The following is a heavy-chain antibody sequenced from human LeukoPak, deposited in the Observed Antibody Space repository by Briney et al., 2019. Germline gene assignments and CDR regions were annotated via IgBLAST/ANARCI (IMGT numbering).Heavy chain of an antibody. D-gene: IGHD2-21*02. Sequence: GGSLRLSCTASGFTFSNYWMSWVRQAPGKGPGWVANIKQDESKTYYVDSVKGRFTISRDNAKNSLFLQMNSLRAEDTAVYYCARDASLYCAGDTCYWAFDHWGQGTLVTISS. CDR3: ARDASLYCAGDTCYWAFDH. CDR2: IKQDESKT. CDR1: GFTFSNYW. J-gene: IGHJ4*02. V-gene: IGHV3-7*01.